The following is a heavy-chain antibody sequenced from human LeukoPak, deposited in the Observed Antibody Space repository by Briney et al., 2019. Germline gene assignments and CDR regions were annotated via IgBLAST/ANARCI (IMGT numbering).Heavy chain of an antibody. D-gene: IGHD2-2*01. Sequence: GSLRLSCAASGFTFSSYAMSWVRQAPGRGLEWVSAISGSGGSTYYADSVRGRFTISRDNSKNTLYLQMNSLRAEDTAVYYCAKDGSSTVLAAISGYWGQGTLVTVSS. V-gene: IGHV3-23*01. CDR1: GFTFSSYA. J-gene: IGHJ4*02. CDR2: ISGSGGST. CDR3: AKDGSSTVLAAISGY.